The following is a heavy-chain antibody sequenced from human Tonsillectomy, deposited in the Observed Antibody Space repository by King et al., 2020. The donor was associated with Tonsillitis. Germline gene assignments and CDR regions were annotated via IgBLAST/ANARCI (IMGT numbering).Heavy chain of an antibody. V-gene: IGHV4-39*01. CDR3: ARLTELLAFDY. Sequence: QLQESGPGLVKPSETLSLTCTVSGGSISSSGYYWGWIRQPPGKGLEWIGSIDYSGSTYYNPSLKSRVTISVDTSKPQFSLKLSSVTAADTAVYYCARLTELLAFDYWGQGTLVTVSS. CDR2: IDYSGST. CDR1: GGSISSSGYY. J-gene: IGHJ4*02. D-gene: IGHD1-26*01.